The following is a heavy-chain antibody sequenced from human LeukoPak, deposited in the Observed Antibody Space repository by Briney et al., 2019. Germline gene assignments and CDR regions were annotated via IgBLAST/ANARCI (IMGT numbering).Heavy chain of an antibody. CDR1: GFRFSYHD. V-gene: IGHV3-64*02. J-gene: IGHJ3*02. D-gene: IGHD1-14*01. Sequence: GGSLRLSCATSGFRFSYHDMHWVRQAPGKGLEFVSSIGAAGAHTFYADSVKGRFTISRDNFQSTMYLQMDGLRPEDSAVYYCARELGGTKTGGFDIWGQGTVVTVSS. CDR3: ARELGGTKTGGFDI. CDR2: IGAAGAHT.